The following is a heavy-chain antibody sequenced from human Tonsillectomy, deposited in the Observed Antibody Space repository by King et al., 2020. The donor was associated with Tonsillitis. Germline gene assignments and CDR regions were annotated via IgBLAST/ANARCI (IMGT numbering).Heavy chain of an antibody. Sequence: QLQESGPGLVKPSQTLSLICSVSGGSIRTGDFYWCWIRQPPGKGLEWIGYIYYSGTTYDNPSLQGRVSMSVDASKNQFSLKLRSVTAAATAVYYCARGKGTTGGFDYWGQGTLVTVSS. CDR2: IYYSGTT. V-gene: IGHV4-30-4*01. CDR3: ARGKGTTGGFDY. D-gene: IGHD1-7*01. CDR1: GGSIRTGDFY. J-gene: IGHJ4*02.